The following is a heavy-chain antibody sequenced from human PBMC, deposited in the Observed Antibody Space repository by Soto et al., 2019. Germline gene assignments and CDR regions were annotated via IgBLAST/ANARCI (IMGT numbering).Heavy chain of an antibody. CDR1: VFSLRTPGVG. CDR3: AHNPPQDSGAFDI. CDR2: LYWDDDN. D-gene: IGHD6-19*01. V-gene: IGHV2-5*02. J-gene: IGHJ3*02. Sequence: SGPTLMNPTQALTLTCTLSVFSLRTPGVGVGWIRQPPGKALEWLALLYWDDDNRYNPSLKSRLTLTKDTSKSQVVLTLTNVDPADTATYYCAHNPPQDSGAFDIWGQGTMVNVSS.